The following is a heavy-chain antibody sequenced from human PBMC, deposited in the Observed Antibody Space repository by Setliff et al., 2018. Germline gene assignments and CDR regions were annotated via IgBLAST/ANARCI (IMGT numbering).Heavy chain of an antibody. J-gene: IGHJ3*02. CDR3: AKDRPPDTAMIREDAFDI. CDR1: GFTFSSYA. CDR2: ISYDGSNK. Sequence: GGSLRLSCAASGFTFSSYAMHWVRQAPGKGLEWVAVISYDGSNKYYADSVKGRFTISRDNSKNTLYLQMNSLRAEDTTVYYCAKDRPPDTAMIREDAFDIWGQGTMVTVSS. V-gene: IGHV3-30*04. D-gene: IGHD5-18*01.